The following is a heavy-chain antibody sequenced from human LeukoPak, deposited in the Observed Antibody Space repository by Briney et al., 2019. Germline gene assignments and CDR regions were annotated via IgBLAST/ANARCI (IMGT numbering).Heavy chain of an antibody. CDR1: GFTFSSYS. CDR3: ARDLYLYYDSSGYYYVGRYFVY. Sequence: GGSLRLSCAASGFTFSSYSMNWVRQAPGKGLEWVSSISSSSSYIYYADSVKGRFTISRDNAKNSLYLQMNSLRAEDTAVYYCARDLYLYYDSSGYYYVGRYFVYWGQGTLVTVSS. J-gene: IGHJ4*02. V-gene: IGHV3-21*01. CDR2: ISSSSSYI. D-gene: IGHD3-22*01.